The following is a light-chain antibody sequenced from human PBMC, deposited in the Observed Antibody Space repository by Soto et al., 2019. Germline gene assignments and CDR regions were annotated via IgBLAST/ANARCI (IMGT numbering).Light chain of an antibody. CDR3: QQYNSYSGT. V-gene: IGKV1-5*03. CDR2: KAS. J-gene: IGKJ1*01. Sequence: DLQMTPSPSTLSASVGDRVTIACRASQSIGNWLAWYQQKPGKAPKLLIYKASSLQSGVPSRFSGSGSGTEFTLTINSLQPDDFASYYCQQYNSYSGTFGQGTKVDIK. CDR1: QSIGNW.